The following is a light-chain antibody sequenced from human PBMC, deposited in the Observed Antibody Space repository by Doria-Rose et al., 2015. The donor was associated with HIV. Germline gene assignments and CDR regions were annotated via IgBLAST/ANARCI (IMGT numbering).Light chain of an antibody. Sequence: TQSPSTLSASVGDRVAITCRASRRISSWLAWYQQKPGKAPKLLIYKASILESGVPSRFSGRGSGTEFTLTISSLQPDDFATYYCQHYDTYPYTFGQGTRLQI. CDR3: QHYDTYPYT. J-gene: IGKJ2*01. CDR1: RRISSW. CDR2: KAS. V-gene: IGKV1-5*03.